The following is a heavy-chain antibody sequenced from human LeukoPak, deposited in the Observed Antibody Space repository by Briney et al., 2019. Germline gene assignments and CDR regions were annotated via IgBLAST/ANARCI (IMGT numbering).Heavy chain of an antibody. V-gene: IGHV3-53*01. J-gene: IGHJ5*02. D-gene: IGHD2-2*01. CDR3: ARGGGYCSATSCLTWFDP. Sequence: GESLRLSCAASGLTVSSNYMSWVRQAPGKGLELVSVIYSGGTTYYADSVKGRFTISRDNSKNTLCLQMNSLSPEDTALSYCARGGGYCSATSCLTWFDPWGQGTLVTVSS. CDR1: GLTVSSNY. CDR2: IYSGGTT.